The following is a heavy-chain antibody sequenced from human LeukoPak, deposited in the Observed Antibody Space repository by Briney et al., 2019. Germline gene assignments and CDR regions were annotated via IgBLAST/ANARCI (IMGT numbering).Heavy chain of an antibody. CDR1: GFTFDDYA. V-gene: IGHV3-9*01. CDR3: AKDGVTMVRGGIDY. CDR2: ISWNSGSI. J-gene: IGHJ4*02. D-gene: IGHD3-10*01. Sequence: GGSLRLSCAASGFTFDDYAMHWVRQAPGKGLGWVSGISWNSGSIGYADSVKGRFTISRDNAKNSLYLQMNSLRAEDTALYYCAKDGVTMVRGGIDYWGQGTLVTVSS.